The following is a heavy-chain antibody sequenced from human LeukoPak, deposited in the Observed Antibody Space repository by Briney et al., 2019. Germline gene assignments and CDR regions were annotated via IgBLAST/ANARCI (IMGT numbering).Heavy chain of an antibody. CDR3: ARDYGSGSEYYFDY. CDR2: IYHTGST. V-gene: IGHV4-30-2*01. J-gene: IGHJ4*02. D-gene: IGHD3-10*01. Sequence: SETLSLTCAVSGGSISSGGYSWSWIRQPPGKGLEWIGYIYHTGSTNSKPSLKSRVTISVDRSKNQFSLELSSVTAADTAVYYCARDYGSGSEYYFDYWGQGTLVTVSS. CDR1: GGSISSGGYS.